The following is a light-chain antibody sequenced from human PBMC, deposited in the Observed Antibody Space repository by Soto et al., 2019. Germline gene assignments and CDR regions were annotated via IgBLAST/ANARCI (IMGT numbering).Light chain of an antibody. CDR3: ISYTTSSTVV. Sequence: QSALTQPAFVSGSPGQSITISCTGTSSDVGSYKYVSWYQHYPGKAPKLIIYEVSNRPSGVSDRFSGSKSGNTASLTISGLQAEDEADYYCISYTTSSTVVFGGGTKVTVL. V-gene: IGLV2-14*01. J-gene: IGLJ2*01. CDR2: EVS. CDR1: SSDVGSYKY.